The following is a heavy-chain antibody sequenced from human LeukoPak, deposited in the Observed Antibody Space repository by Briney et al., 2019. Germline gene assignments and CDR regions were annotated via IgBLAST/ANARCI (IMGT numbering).Heavy chain of an antibody. D-gene: IGHD3-10*01. CDR3: AAVAYVSGSYYGSFDY. CDR1: GYTFTSSA. CDR2: IVVGSGNT. Sequence: GTSVKVSCKASGYTFTSSAVPWVRLARGQRLEWIGWIVVGSGNTNYAQKFQERVTITRDMSTSTAYMELSSLRSEDTAVYYCAAVAYVSGSYYGSFDYWGQGTLVTVSS. V-gene: IGHV1-58*01. J-gene: IGHJ4*02.